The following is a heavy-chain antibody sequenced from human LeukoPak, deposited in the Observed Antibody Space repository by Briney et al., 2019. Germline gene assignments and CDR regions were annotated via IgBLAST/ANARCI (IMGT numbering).Heavy chain of an antibody. V-gene: IGHV3-23*01. J-gene: IGHJ4*02. CDR3: AREELYYDSSGYPDW. D-gene: IGHD3-22*01. Sequence: GGSLRLSCAASGFTFSSYGVSWIRQAPGKGLQWVSTISSSGSSIDYADSVKGRFTISRDNSKNTLYLQMNSLRAEDTAVYYCAREELYYDSSGYPDWWGQGTLVTVSS. CDR1: GFTFSSYG. CDR2: ISSSGSSI.